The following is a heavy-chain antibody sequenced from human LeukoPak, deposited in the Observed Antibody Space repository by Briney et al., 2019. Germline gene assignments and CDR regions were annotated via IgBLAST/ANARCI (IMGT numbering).Heavy chain of an antibody. Sequence: PGGSLRLSCAASGYTFSSYAMHWVRQAPGKGLEYVSAITSNGGSTFYANSVKGRFTISRDNSKNTLYLQMGSLRAEDMAVYYCARGSSATWIDNWFDPWGQGTVVTVSS. J-gene: IGHJ5*02. V-gene: IGHV3-64*01. CDR2: ITSNGGST. CDR1: GYTFSSYA. CDR3: ARGSSATWIDNWFDP. D-gene: IGHD5-12*01.